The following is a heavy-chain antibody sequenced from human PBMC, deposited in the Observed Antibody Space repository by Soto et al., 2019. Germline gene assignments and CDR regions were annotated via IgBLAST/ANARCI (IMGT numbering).Heavy chain of an antibody. CDR1: GFTFSNAW. Sequence: PGGSLRLSCAVSGFTFSNAWMSWVRQAPGKGLEWVGRIKSKTNGGTIDYAAPVKGRFTISRDDSRNTLYLQMNSLKTEDTAVYYCTTDYDILAQYYFDYWGQGTLVTVSS. V-gene: IGHV3-15*01. J-gene: IGHJ4*02. CDR2: IKSKTNGGTI. CDR3: TTDYDILAQYYFDY. D-gene: IGHD3-9*01.